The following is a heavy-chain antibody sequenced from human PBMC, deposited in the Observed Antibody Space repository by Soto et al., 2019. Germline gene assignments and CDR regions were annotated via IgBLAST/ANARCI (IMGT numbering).Heavy chain of an antibody. D-gene: IGHD2-15*01. Sequence: EVQLLESGGGLVQPGGSLRLSCAASGFSFSDYSMTWVRQAPGRGLEWVSTLTSRGTTFYADSVKGRFTISRDNSKNTLSLQMHSLRTEDTALYYWAKRATTVPTPGNYFDCWGQGTLVTVSS. CDR2: LTSRGTT. V-gene: IGHV3-23*01. CDR1: GFSFSDYS. CDR3: AKRATTVPTPGNYFDC. J-gene: IGHJ4*02.